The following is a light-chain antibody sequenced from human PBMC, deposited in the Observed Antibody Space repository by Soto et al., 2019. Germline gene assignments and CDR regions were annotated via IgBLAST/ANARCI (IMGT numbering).Light chain of an antibody. CDR2: NVT. Sequence: QSVLTQPASVSGSPGPSITISCTGTSSDVGGYNYVFWYQHHPDKASRLFFYNVTIRPSVVCNPFSGSLSGNTASLTISGLQPEDEADYYCSSYTTSNTRQIVFGTGTKVTVL. CDR1: SSDVGGYNY. V-gene: IGLV2-14*03. CDR3: SSYTTSNTRQIV. J-gene: IGLJ1*01.